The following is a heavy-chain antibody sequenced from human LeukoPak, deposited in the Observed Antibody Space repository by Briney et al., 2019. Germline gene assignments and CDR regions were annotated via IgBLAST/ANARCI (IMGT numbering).Heavy chain of an antibody. CDR1: GYTFTGYY. D-gene: IGHD6-19*01. CDR2: INPNSGGT. CDR3: ARAKTSSGWYPTDY. J-gene: IGHJ4*02. Sequence: ASVKVSCKASGYTFTGYYMHWVRQAPGQGLEWMGWINPNSGGTNYAQKFQGRVTMTRDTSISTAYMELSRLRSDDTAVYYCARAKTSSGWYPTDYWGQGTLVTVSS. V-gene: IGHV1-2*02.